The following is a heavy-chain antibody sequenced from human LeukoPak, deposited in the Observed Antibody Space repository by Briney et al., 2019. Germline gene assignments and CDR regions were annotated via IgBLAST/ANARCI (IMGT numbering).Heavy chain of an antibody. J-gene: IGHJ4*02. Sequence: PGGSLRLSCAASGFTFSDYYMTWIRQAPGKGLEWVSYISSSGSTLYYADSVKGRFTVSRDNAKNSLYLQMNSLRAEDTAVYYCARPAGITIFGVVEYYFDYWGQGTLVTVSS. V-gene: IGHV3-11*04. CDR1: GFTFSDYY. D-gene: IGHD3-3*01. CDR2: ISSSGSTL. CDR3: ARPAGITIFGVVEYYFDY.